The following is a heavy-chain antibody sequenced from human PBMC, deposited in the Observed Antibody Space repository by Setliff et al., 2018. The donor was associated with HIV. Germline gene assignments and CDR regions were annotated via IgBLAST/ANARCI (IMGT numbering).Heavy chain of an antibody. V-gene: IGHV4-61*02. CDR1: GGSISSVSHF. Sequence: SETLSLTCTVSGGSISSVSHFWIWIRQPAGKGLEWIGRINTSGRINYNPSLESRVSMSVDTSKNQFSLKLNSVTAADTAVYYCARAVHYDILTGYYLESYFDYWGQGTLVTVSS. J-gene: IGHJ4*02. CDR3: ARAVHYDILTGYYLESYFDY. CDR2: INTSGRI. D-gene: IGHD3-9*01.